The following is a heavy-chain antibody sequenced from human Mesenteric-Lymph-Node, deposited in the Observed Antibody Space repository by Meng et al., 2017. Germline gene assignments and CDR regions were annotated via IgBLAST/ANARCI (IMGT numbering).Heavy chain of an antibody. V-gene: IGHV4-38-2*01. CDR1: GYSISSGFY. CDR3: ARSGVWATRGFDY. J-gene: IGHJ4*02. D-gene: IGHD1-26*01. Sequence: GSLRLSCAVSGYSISSGFYWGWIRQPPGKGLECIGSVHHSGSAYYNPSLKSRVTMSIDTSKNHFSLELTSMTAADTAVYYCARSGVWATRGFDYWGQGALVTVSS. CDR2: VHHSGSA.